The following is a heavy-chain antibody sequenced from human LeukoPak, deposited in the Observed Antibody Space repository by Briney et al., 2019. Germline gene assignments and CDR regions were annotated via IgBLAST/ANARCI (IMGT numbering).Heavy chain of an antibody. J-gene: IGHJ5*02. D-gene: IGHD2-21*01. Sequence: GGSLRLPCAASGFTFSSYAMHWVRQAPGKGLEWVAVISYDGSNKYYADSVKGRFTISRDNSKNTLYLQMNSLRAEDTAVYYCARTRIANPNWFDPWGQGTLVTVSS. V-gene: IGHV3-30*01. CDR3: ARTRIANPNWFDP. CDR2: ISYDGSNK. CDR1: GFTFSSYA.